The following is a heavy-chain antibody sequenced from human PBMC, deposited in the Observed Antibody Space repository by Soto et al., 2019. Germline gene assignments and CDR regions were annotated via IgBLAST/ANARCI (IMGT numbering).Heavy chain of an antibody. V-gene: IGHV4-59*01. CDR1: GGSINSYY. Sequence: PSETLSLTCTVSGGSINSYYWSWIRQPPGKGLEWIGCIYYSGSTNYNPSLKSRVTISVDTSKNQFSLKLSSVTAADTAVYYCARYRRMHYDFWSGSSQPFDYWGQGTLVTVSS. J-gene: IGHJ4*02. CDR3: ARYRRMHYDFWSGSSQPFDY. D-gene: IGHD3-3*01. CDR2: IYYSGST.